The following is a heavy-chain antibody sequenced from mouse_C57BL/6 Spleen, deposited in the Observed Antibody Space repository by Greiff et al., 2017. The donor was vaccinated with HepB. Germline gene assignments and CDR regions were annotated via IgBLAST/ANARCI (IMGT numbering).Heavy chain of an antibody. Sequence: QVQRKESGPGLVAPSQSLSITCTVSGFSLTSYGVHWVRQPPGKGLEWLVVIWSDGSTTYNSALKSRLSISKDNTKSQVFLKMNSLQTDDTAMYYCARHGYYGSVYAMDYWGQGTSVTVSS. CDR1: GFSLTSYG. J-gene: IGHJ4*01. CDR2: IWSDGST. CDR3: ARHGYYGSVYAMDY. V-gene: IGHV2-6-1*01. D-gene: IGHD1-1*01.